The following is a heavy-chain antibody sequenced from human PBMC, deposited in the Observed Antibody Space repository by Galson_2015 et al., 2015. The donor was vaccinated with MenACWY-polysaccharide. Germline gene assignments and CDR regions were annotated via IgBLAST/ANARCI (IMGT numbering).Heavy chain of an antibody. J-gene: IGHJ5*01. Sequence: SETLSLTCTVSGASVSSTTDYWSWLRQPPGKGLEWIGFMSSYGGANRNPSLKSRVTISIDTSKNQFSLRLNSVTAADTAMYYCAREPTYSGSFGWFDSWGQGTLVTVSP. CDR2: MSSYGGA. V-gene: IGHV4-61*01. D-gene: IGHD1-26*01. CDR3: AREPTYSGSFGWFDS. CDR1: GASVSSTTDY.